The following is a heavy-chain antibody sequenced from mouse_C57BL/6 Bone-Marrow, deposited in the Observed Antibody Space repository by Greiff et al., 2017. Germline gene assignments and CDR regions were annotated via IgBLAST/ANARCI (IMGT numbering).Heavy chain of an antibody. V-gene: IGHV1-64*01. J-gene: IGHJ3*01. D-gene: IGHD1-2*01. CDR2: ILPNSGST. Sequence: HVKRLGAELVKLGASVKSSCKPFGYTFTSYWMHWVKQRPGQGLEWIGMILPNSGSTNYNAKFKSKATLTVDKSSRTAYMQLSSLTSEDSAVYYCARYDYYGEGFAYWGQGTLVTVSA. CDR1: GYTFTSYW. CDR3: ARYDYYGEGFAY.